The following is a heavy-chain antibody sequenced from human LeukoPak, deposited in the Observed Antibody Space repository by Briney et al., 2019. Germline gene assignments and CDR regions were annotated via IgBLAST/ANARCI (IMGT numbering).Heavy chain of an antibody. CDR3: AREVRSGSLSWFDP. V-gene: IGHV3-7*01. CDR2: IKQDGSEK. J-gene: IGHJ5*02. CDR1: GFTFSSYW. Sequence: GGSLRLSCAASGFTFSSYWMSWVRQAPGKGLEWVANIKQDGSEKYYVDSVKGRFTISRDNAKNSLYLQMNSLRAEDTAVYYCAREVRSGSLSWFDPWGQGTLVTVSS. D-gene: IGHD1-26*01.